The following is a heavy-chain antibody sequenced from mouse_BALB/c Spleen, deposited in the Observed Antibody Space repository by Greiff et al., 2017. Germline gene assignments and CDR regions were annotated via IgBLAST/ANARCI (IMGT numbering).Heavy chain of an antibody. CDR3: ARFVQSTMITTRAMDY. CDR2: ISYSGST. J-gene: IGHJ4*01. CDR1: GDSITSGY. D-gene: IGHD2-4*01. Sequence: EVQLQESGPSLVKPSQTLSLTCSVTGDSITSGYWNWIRKFPGNKLEYMGYISYSGSTYYNPSLKSRISITRDTSKNQYYLQLNSVTTEDTATYYCARFVQSTMITTRAMDYWGQGTSVTVSS. V-gene: IGHV3-8*02.